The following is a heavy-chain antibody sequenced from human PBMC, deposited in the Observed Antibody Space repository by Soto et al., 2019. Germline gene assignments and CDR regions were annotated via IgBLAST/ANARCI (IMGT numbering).Heavy chain of an antibody. CDR1: GYTFTGYY. CDR2: INPNSGGT. D-gene: IGHD4-17*01. Sequence: ASVKVSCKASGYTFTGYYMHWVRQAPGQGLEWMGWINPNSGGTNYAQKFQGWVTMTRDTSISTAYMELSRLRSDDTAVYYCARSPTVITSFDYYYMDVWGKGTTVTVSS. J-gene: IGHJ6*03. V-gene: IGHV1-2*04. CDR3: ARSPTVITSFDYYYMDV.